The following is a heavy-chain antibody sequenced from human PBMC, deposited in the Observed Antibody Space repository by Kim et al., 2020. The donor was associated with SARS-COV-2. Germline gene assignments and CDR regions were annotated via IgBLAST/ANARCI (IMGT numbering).Heavy chain of an antibody. V-gene: IGHV4-39*01. CDR3: ARQVTIFGVVIYYYYMDV. CDR2: IYYSGST. D-gene: IGHD3-3*01. CDR1: GGSISSSSYY. Sequence: SETLSLTCTVSGGSISSSSYYWGWIRQPPGKGLEWIGSIYYSGSTYYNPSLKSRVTISVDTSKNQFSLKLSSVTAADTAVYYCARQVTIFGVVIYYYYMDVWGKGTTVTVSS. J-gene: IGHJ6*03.